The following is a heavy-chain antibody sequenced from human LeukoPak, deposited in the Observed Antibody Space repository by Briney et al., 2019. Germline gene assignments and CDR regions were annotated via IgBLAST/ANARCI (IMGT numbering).Heavy chain of an antibody. CDR2: ISAYNGNT. CDR3: ARAVAAVAADY. CDR1: GYTFTSYG. J-gene: IGHJ4*02. Sequence: ASVKVSCKASGYTFTSYGISWVRQAPGQGLEWMGWISAYNGNTNYAQKFQGRVTMTRDTSISTAYMELSRLRSDDTAVYYCARAVAAVAADYWGQGTLVTVSS. V-gene: IGHV1-18*01. D-gene: IGHD6-19*01.